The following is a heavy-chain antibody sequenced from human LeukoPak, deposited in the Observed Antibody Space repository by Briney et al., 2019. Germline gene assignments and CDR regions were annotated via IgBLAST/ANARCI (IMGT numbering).Heavy chain of an antibody. D-gene: IGHD2-2*01. CDR2: ISWNSGSI. CDR1: GFTFDDYA. J-gene: IGHJ4*02. Sequence: PGRSLRLSCAASGFTFDDYAMHWVRQAPGKGLEWVSGISWNSGSIGYADSVKGRFTISRDNAKNSLYLQMNSLRAEDTALYYCAKDGGQLLRYFDYWGQGTLVTVSS. V-gene: IGHV3-9*01. CDR3: AKDGGQLLRYFDY.